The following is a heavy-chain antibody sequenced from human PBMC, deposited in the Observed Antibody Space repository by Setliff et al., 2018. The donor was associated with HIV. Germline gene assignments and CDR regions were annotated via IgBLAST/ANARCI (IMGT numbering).Heavy chain of an antibody. Sequence: ASVKVSCKASGYTFTSYYMHWVRQAPGQGLEWMGIINPSGGSTSYAQKFKGRVTITADKSTSTVYMELRSLRSEDTAVYYCARGLAQPGIAAAGTDAFDIWGQGTMVTVSS. J-gene: IGHJ3*02. V-gene: IGHV1-46*01. D-gene: IGHD6-13*01. CDR2: INPSGGST. CDR3: ARGLAQPGIAAAGTDAFDI. CDR1: GYTFTSYY.